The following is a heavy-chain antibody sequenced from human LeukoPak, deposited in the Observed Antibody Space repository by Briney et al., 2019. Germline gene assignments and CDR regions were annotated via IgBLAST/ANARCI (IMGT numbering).Heavy chain of an antibody. Sequence: GGSLRLSCAASGFTIGPYAMYWVRQGPGRGLEWVSVIKADGSGTFYADSVRGRFTTSRDNSKNSLYLQMNSLTSEDTAVYYCATWAFYHNLDVWGQGTTVIVCS. CDR2: IKADGSGT. D-gene: IGHD2/OR15-2a*01. CDR3: ATWAFYHNLDV. CDR1: GFTIGPYA. J-gene: IGHJ6*02. V-gene: IGHV3-43*02.